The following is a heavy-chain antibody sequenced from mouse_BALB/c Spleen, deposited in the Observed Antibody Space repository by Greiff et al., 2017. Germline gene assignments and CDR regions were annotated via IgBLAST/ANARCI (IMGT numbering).Heavy chain of an antibody. V-gene: IGHV5-6-3*01. D-gene: IGHD2-10*02. CDR1: GFTFSSYG. J-gene: IGHJ2*01. CDR3: ARERYGNYVDY. CDR2: INSNGGST. Sequence: DVHLVESGGGLVQPGGSLKLSCAASGFTFSSYGMSWVRQTPDKRLELVATINSNGGSTYYPDSVKGRFTISRDNAKNTLYLQMSSLKSEDTAMYYCARERYGNYVDYWGQGTTLTVSS.